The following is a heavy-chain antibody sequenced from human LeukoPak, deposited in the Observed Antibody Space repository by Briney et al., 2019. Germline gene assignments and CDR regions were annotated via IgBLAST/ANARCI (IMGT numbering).Heavy chain of an antibody. CDR3: ARVVKSPGYSSSWCSY. D-gene: IGHD6-13*01. V-gene: IGHV1-2*02. J-gene: IGHJ4*02. CDR1: GYTFTGYY. Sequence: ASVKVSCKASGYTFTGYYMHWVRQAPGQGLEWMGWISPNSGGTNYAQKFQGRVTMTRDTSISTAYMELSRLRSDDTAVYYCARVVKSPGYSSSWCSYWGQGTLVTVSS. CDR2: ISPNSGGT.